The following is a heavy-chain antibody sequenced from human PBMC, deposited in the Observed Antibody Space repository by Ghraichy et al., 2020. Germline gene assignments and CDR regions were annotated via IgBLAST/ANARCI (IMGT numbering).Heavy chain of an antibody. D-gene: IGHD2-21*02. CDR3: ARGWGRFDY. Sequence: GESLNISCAASGFAYSSYWMNWVRQAPGKGLEWVAYIKYDGSAEYYVDSVKGRFGISRDNAKNSLFLQINSLRAEDTAVYYCARGWGRFDYWGQGTLVTVSS. CDR1: GFAYSSYW. V-gene: IGHV3-7*01. CDR2: IKYDGSAE. J-gene: IGHJ4*02.